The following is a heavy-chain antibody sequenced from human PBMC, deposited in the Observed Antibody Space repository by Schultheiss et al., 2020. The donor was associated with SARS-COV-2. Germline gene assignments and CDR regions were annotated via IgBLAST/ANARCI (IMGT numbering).Heavy chain of an antibody. D-gene: IGHD6-6*01. V-gene: IGHV3-74*01. Sequence: GGSLKLSCAASGFTFNSYWMHWVRQAPGKGLEWVSRIKSDGGGISYADSVKGRFTISRDNAKNTLYLQMNSLRAEDTAVYYCAGAVGSSASLIDYWGQGTLVTVSS. CDR2: IKSDGGGI. CDR1: GFTFNSYW. J-gene: IGHJ4*02. CDR3: AGAVGSSASLIDY.